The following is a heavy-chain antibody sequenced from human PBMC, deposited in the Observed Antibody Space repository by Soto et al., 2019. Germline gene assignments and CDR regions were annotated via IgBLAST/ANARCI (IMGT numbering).Heavy chain of an antibody. Sequence: SETLSLTCTVSGGSISSGNYYWSWIRQPPGKGLEWIGFISYSGSTYYSTSLKSRVTISVDTSKNQFSLKLSSVTAADTAVYYCARSTYDNPQAGGFDYWGQGTLVTVSS. CDR3: ARSTYDNPQAGGFDY. J-gene: IGHJ4*02. V-gene: IGHV4-30-4*02. CDR1: GGSISSGNYY. D-gene: IGHD3-22*01. CDR2: ISYSGST.